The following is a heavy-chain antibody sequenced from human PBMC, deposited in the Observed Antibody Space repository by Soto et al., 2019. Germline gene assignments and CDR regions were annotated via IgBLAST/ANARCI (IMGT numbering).Heavy chain of an antibody. CDR3: AKGRGGSGSLTPRVDF. V-gene: IGHV3-23*01. D-gene: IGHD3-10*01. CDR2: ISGGGDTT. J-gene: IGHJ4*02. CDR1: GFTFNNYA. Sequence: EVQLLESGGGLVQPGGSLRLSCAASGFTFNNYAMTWVRQAPGKGLEWVSAISGGGDTTSYADSVKGRFTVSRDGSKNTLYLQMSSVRAADTALYYCAKGRGGSGSLTPRVDFWGQGTLVTVSS.